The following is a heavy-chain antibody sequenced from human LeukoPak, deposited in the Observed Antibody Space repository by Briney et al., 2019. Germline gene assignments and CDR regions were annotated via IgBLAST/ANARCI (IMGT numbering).Heavy chain of an antibody. J-gene: IGHJ4*02. CDR2: INPNSGGT. V-gene: IGHV1-2*02. CDR3: ARDSSHGSGSYYIFDY. D-gene: IGHD3-10*01. CDR1: GYTFTGYY. Sequence: ASVKVSCKASGYTFTGYYMHRVRQAPGQGLEWMGWINPNSGGTNYAQKFQGRVTMTRDTSISTAYMELSRLRSDDTAVYYCARDSSHGSGSYYIFDYWGQGTLVTVSS.